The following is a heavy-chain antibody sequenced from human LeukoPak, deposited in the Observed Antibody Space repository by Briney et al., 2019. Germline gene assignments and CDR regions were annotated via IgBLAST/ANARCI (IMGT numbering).Heavy chain of an antibody. D-gene: IGHD6-6*01. CDR3: ARVSSSGVYFFDY. CDR1: GFTFSTYS. Sequence: GGSLGLSCAASGFTFSTYSMSWVRQAPGKGLEWVSSISTTSYIYYADPVKGRFTISRDNARNSLYLQMNSLRAEDTAVYYCARVSSSGVYFFDYWGQGALITVSS. J-gene: IGHJ4*02. V-gene: IGHV3-21*01. CDR2: ISTTSYI.